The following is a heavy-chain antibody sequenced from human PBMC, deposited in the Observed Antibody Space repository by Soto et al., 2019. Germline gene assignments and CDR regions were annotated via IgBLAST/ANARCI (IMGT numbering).Heavy chain of an antibody. CDR3: TRDLYGDYAPGWYFDL. Sequence: PGGSLRLSCTASGFTFGDYAMSWFRQAPGKGLEWVGFIRSKAYGGTTEYAASVKGRFTISRDDSKSIAYLQMNSLKTEDTAVYYCTRDLYGDYAPGWYFDLWGRGTLVTVSS. CDR2: IRSKAYGGTT. V-gene: IGHV3-49*03. D-gene: IGHD4-17*01. CDR1: GFTFGDYA. J-gene: IGHJ2*01.